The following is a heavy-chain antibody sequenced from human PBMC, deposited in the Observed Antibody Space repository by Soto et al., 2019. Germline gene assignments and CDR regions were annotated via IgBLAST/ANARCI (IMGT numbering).Heavy chain of an antibody. J-gene: IGHJ5*02. V-gene: IGHV4-61*01. CDR2: IYYSGST. Sequence: QVQLQESGPGLVKPSETLSLTCTVSGGSVSSGSYYWSWIRQPPGKGLEWIGYIYYSGSTNYNPSLRRRVTISVXTXKXXFSLKLSPVTAADTAVYYCARGVPYSYGYVSWFDPWGQGTLVTVSS. D-gene: IGHD5-18*01. CDR3: ARGVPYSYGYVSWFDP. CDR1: GGSVSSGSYY.